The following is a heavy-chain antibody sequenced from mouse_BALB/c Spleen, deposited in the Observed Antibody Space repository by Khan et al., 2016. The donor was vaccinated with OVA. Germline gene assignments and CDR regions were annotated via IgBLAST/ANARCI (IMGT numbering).Heavy chain of an antibody. CDR1: GYTFTTYW. V-gene: IGHV1-7*01. CDR2: INPTSGHT. CDR3: TRDRIDY. Sequence: QVQLQQSGAELAKPGASVKMSCKTSGYTFTTYWMHWVKQRPGQGLEWIGYINPTSGHTDYNEKFKDKATLSADKSSSTAYMQLSSLTSVDSAVYYCTRDRIDYWGQGTTLTVSS. J-gene: IGHJ2*01.